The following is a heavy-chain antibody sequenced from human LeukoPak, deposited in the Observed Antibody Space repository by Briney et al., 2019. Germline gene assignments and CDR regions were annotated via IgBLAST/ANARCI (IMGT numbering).Heavy chain of an antibody. CDR2: FSGSGVST. CDR3: AKDSCSSTSCRGYFDY. D-gene: IGHD2-2*01. CDR1: VLTFTGYA. J-gene: IGHJ4*02. V-gene: IGHV3-23*01. Sequence: TGGCLRLSCAPSVLTFTGYAISCVGGSAGHGLGCGSAFSGSGVSTYYADSVKGRFSISRDHSKDTLYLQMNSLRAEDTAVYYCAKDSCSSTSCRGYFDYWGQGTLVTVSS.